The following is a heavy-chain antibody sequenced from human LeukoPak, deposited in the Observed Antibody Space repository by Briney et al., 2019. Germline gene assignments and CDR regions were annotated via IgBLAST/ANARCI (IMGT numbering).Heavy chain of an antibody. CDR2: IYYSGST. Sequence: SETLSLTCTVSGGSISSYYWSWIRQPPGKGLEWIGYIYYSGSTNYNPSLKSRVTIPVDTSKNQFSLKLSSVTAADTAVYYCARVGSGYYYYFDYWGQGTLVTVSS. D-gene: IGHD3-22*01. V-gene: IGHV4-59*01. CDR1: GGSISSYY. J-gene: IGHJ4*02. CDR3: ARVGSGYYYYFDY.